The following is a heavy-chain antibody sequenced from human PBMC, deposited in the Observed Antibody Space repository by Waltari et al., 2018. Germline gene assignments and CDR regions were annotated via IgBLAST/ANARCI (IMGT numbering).Heavy chain of an antibody. J-gene: IGHJ5*02. D-gene: IGHD6-13*01. V-gene: IGHV3-74*01. Sequence: EVQLVESGGNLVQPGGSLRLSCAASGFTFPRHWMHWVRQAPGKGLVWGSRMKRDGSNTRYADPVKGRFTISRDNAKNTLYLEMNSLRAEDTAVYFCAGGPQAGASSAWYGWFDPWGQGTLVTVSS. CDR1: GFTFPRHW. CDR2: MKRDGSNT. CDR3: AGGPQAGASSAWYGWFDP.